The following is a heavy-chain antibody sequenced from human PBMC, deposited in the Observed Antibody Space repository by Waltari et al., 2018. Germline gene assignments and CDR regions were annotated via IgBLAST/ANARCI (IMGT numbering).Heavy chain of an antibody. CDR1: GGSISDYY. J-gene: IGHJ4*02. Sequence: QVQLQESGPGLVKPSETLSLTCTGSGGSISDYYWSWIRRPPGKGLEWIGSIYYSGRTYYNPSLKRRVTISVDASKNQFSLKLSTVAAADTAVYYCARDHPPRGYSYGPFDYWGQGTLVTVSS. CDR3: ARDHPPRGYSYGPFDY. V-gene: IGHV4-59*12. CDR2: IYYSGRT. D-gene: IGHD5-18*01.